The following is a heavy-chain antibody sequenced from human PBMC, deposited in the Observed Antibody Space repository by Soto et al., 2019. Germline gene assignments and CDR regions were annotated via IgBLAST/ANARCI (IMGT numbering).Heavy chain of an antibody. CDR1: GFTFSSYA. CDR3: AKDGGYFDWLGYFDY. Sequence: GGSLRLSCAASGFTFSSYAMSWVRQAPGKGLEWVSAISGSGGSTYYADSVKGRFTISRDNSKNTLYLQMNSLRAEDTAVYYRAKDGGYFDWLGYFDYWGQGTLVTVSS. J-gene: IGHJ4*02. CDR2: ISGSGGST. V-gene: IGHV3-23*01. D-gene: IGHD3-9*01.